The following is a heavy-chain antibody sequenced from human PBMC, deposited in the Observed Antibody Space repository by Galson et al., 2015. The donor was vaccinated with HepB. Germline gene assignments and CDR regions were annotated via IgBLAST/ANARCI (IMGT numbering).Heavy chain of an antibody. Sequence: TLSLTCTVSGGSISSGSYYWSWIRQPAGKGLEWIGRIYTSGSTNYNPSLKSRVTISVDTSKNQFSLKLSSVTAADTAVYYCAREGRYYGSGSYYPPYYYYGMDVWGQGTSVTVSS. V-gene: IGHV4-61*02. CDR3: AREGRYYGSGSYYPPYYYYGMDV. D-gene: IGHD3-10*01. J-gene: IGHJ6*02. CDR2: IYTSGST. CDR1: GGSISSGSYY.